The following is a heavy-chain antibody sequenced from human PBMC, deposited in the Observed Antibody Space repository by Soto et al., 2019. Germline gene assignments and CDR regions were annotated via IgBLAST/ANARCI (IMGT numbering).Heavy chain of an antibody. J-gene: IGHJ6*02. V-gene: IGHV4-39*01. CDR2: FYYSGST. CDR3: ARSTYYYGMDV. Sequence: SETLSLTCTVSGDFITNSLYYWVWIRQPPGKGLEWIGSFYYSGSTHYNPSLKSRVTMSVDTSKNQFSLKLSSVTAADTAVYYCARSTYYYGMDVWGQGTTVTVSS. CDR1: GDFITNSLYY.